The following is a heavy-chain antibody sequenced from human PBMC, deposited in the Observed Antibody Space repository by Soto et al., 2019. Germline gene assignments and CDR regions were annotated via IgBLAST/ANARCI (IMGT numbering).Heavy chain of an antibody. J-gene: IGHJ4*02. Sequence: ASVKVSCNASGYTFSGFYMHWVRPAPGQGLEWMGWINPNSGGTKYAEKFQGRVTMTRDTSISTAYVELSRLTSDDTAVYYCASAAVTGTAGLDFWGQGTLVTVSS. CDR3: ASAAVTGTAGLDF. D-gene: IGHD6-19*01. CDR1: GYTFSGFY. CDR2: INPNSGGT. V-gene: IGHV1-2*02.